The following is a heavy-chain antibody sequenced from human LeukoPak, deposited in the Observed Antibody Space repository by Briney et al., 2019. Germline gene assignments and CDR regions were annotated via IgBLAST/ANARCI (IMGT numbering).Heavy chain of an antibody. CDR3: AKDIDGVVRAFDI. D-gene: IGHD4-23*01. CDR2: ISWNSGSI. V-gene: IGHV3-9*01. CDR1: GFTFDDYA. Sequence: GRSLRLSCAASGFTFDDYAMHWVRQAPGKGLEGVSGISWNSGSIGYADSMKGRFTISRDNAKNSLYLQMNSLRAEDTALYYCAKDIDGVVRAFDIWGQGTMVTVSS. J-gene: IGHJ3*02.